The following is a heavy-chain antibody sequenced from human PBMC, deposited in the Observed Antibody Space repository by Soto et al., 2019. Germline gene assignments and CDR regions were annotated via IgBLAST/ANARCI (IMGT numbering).Heavy chain of an antibody. D-gene: IGHD5-12*01. V-gene: IGHV4-34*01. Sequence: KASETLSLTCAVYGGSFSGYYWSWIRQPPGKGLEWIGEINHSGSTNYNPSLKSRVTISVDTSKNQFSLKLSSVTAADTAVYYCARGWSGYANYFGYWGQGTMVTVPQ. J-gene: IGHJ4*02. CDR3: ARGWSGYANYFGY. CDR2: INHSGST. CDR1: GGSFSGYY.